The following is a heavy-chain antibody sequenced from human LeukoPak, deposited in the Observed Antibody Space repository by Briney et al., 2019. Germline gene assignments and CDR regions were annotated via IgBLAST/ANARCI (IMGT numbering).Heavy chain of an antibody. CDR2: IYYSGST. Sequence: SETLSLTCTVSGGSISSYYWSWIRQPPGKGLEWIGYIYYSGSTNYNPSLKSRVTISVDTSKNQFSPKLSSVTAADTAVCYCARALNGYFYAFDSWGQGTLVTVSS. J-gene: IGHJ4*02. D-gene: IGHD2/OR15-2a*01. CDR3: ARALNGYFYAFDS. CDR1: GGSISSYY. V-gene: IGHV4-59*01.